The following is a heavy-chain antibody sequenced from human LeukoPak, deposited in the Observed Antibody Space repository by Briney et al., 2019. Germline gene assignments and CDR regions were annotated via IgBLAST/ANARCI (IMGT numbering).Heavy chain of an antibody. CDR1: GFTFSSYE. CDR3: ARDPNPAH. Sequence: GGSLRLSCAASGFTFSSYEMIWVRQAPGKGLEWVSYIGSSGSTRYYTDSEKGRFLISRDNAKNSLFLQMNSLRAEDTAVYYCARDPNPAHWGQGTLVTVSS. V-gene: IGHV3-48*03. J-gene: IGHJ4*02. CDR2: IGSSGSTR.